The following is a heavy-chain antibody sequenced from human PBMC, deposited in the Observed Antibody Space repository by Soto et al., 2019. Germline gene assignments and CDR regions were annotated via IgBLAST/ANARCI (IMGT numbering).Heavy chain of an antibody. D-gene: IGHD3-22*01. J-gene: IGHJ4*02. V-gene: IGHV1-8*01. Sequence: QVQLVQSGAEVKKPGASVKVSCKASGYTFTSYDINWVRQATGQGLEWMGWMNPNSGNTGYAQKFQGRVTMTRNTSISTAYMELSSLRSKDTAVYYCARGVDYDSNQRFDYWGQGNLVTVAS. CDR3: ARGVDYDSNQRFDY. CDR2: MNPNSGNT. CDR1: GYTFTSYD.